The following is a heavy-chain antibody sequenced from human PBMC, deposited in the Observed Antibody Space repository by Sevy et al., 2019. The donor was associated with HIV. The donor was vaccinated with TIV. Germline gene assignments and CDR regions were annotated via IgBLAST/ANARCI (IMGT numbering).Heavy chain of an antibody. CDR3: ARERGISFIVGATTDAFDI. CDR2: IKQDGSEK. Sequence: GGSLRLSCAASRFTFSNYWMSWVRQAPGKGLEWVANIKQDGSEKYYVDSVKGRFTISRDNAKNSLYLQMNSLRAEDTAVYYCARERGISFIVGATTDAFDIWGQGTMVTVSS. V-gene: IGHV3-7*01. J-gene: IGHJ3*02. CDR1: RFTFSNYW. D-gene: IGHD1-26*01.